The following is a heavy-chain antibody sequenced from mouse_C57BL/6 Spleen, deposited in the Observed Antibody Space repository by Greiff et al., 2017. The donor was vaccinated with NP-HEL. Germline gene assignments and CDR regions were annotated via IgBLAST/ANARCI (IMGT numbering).Heavy chain of an antibody. Sequence: QVQLQQPGAELVMPGASVKLSCKASGYTFTSYWMHWVKQRPGQGLEWIGEIDPSDSYTNYNQKFKGKSTLTVDKSSSTAYMQLSSLTSEDSAVYYCARNYGSSLYYFDYWGQGTTLTVSS. J-gene: IGHJ2*01. D-gene: IGHD1-1*01. V-gene: IGHV1-69*01. CDR1: GYTFTSYW. CDR3: ARNYGSSLYYFDY. CDR2: IDPSDSYT.